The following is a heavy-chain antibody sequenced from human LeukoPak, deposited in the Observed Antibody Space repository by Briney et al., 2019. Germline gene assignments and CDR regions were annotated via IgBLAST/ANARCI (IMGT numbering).Heavy chain of an antibody. CDR1: GYTFTGYY. J-gene: IGHJ4*02. V-gene: IGHV1-2*02. Sequence: ASVKVSCKASGYTFTGYYMHWVRQAPGQGLEWMGWINPNSGGTKYAQKFQGRVTMTRDTSISTAYMELSRLKSDDTAVYYCARTYYYDSSGYPYWGQGTLVTVSS. CDR3: ARTYYYDSSGYPY. CDR2: INPNSGGT. D-gene: IGHD3-22*01.